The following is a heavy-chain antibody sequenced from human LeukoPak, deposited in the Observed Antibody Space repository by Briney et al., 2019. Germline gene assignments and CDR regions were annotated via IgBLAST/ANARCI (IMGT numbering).Heavy chain of an antibody. D-gene: IGHD3-10*01. CDR2: VYKSGST. CDR3: ARVAFMVRGVT. Sequence: IPSETLSLTCTVSGESISTGDFYWTWIRQPPGKGLEWIGYVYKSGSTFYNPSLKSRVTMSVDRSKNEFSLQLSSVTAADTAFYYCARVAFMVRGVTSGQGTLVTVSS. CDR1: GESISTGDFY. J-gene: IGHJ5*02. V-gene: IGHV4-30-2*01.